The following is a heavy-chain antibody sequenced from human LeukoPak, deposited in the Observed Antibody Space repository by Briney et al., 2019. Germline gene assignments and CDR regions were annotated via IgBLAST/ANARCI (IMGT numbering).Heavy chain of an antibody. V-gene: IGHV5-51*01. CDR2: IYPGDSDT. J-gene: IGHJ4*02. CDR1: GYSFTTYW. Sequence: GESLKISCKSSGYSFTTYWIAWVRQMPGKGLEWMGIIYPGDSDTRYSPSFQGQVTISADKSISTAYLQWTSLKASDSAMYYCARRSIVVPDFDYWGQGTLVTVSS. D-gene: IGHD2-2*01. CDR3: ARRSIVVPDFDY.